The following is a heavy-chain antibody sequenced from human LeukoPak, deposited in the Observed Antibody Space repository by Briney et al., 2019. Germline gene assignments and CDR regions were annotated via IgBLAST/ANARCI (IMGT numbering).Heavy chain of an antibody. V-gene: IGHV3-23*01. CDR1: GFTFSYHE. J-gene: IGHJ4*02. Sequence: QTGGSLRLSCAASGFTFSYHEMHWVRQAPGKGLEWVSAISGSGGSTYYADSVKGRFTISRDNSKNTLYLQMNSLRAEDTAVYYCATTRYYYDSSGYSNFDYWGQGTLVTVSS. D-gene: IGHD3-22*01. CDR3: ATTRYYYDSSGYSNFDY. CDR2: ISGSGGST.